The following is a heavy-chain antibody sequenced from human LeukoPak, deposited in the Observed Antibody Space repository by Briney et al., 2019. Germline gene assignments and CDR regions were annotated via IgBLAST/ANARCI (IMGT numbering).Heavy chain of an antibody. Sequence: GGSLRLSCAASGFTFSSYWMSWVRQASGKGLEWVANIKQDGSEKYYVDSVKGRFTISRDNAKNSLYLQMNSLRAEDTAVYYCARDYYDSSGYSWNSDYFDYWGQGTLVTVSS. CDR1: GFTFSSYW. CDR2: IKQDGSEK. V-gene: IGHV3-7*01. J-gene: IGHJ4*02. CDR3: ARDYYDSSGYSWNSDYFDY. D-gene: IGHD3-22*01.